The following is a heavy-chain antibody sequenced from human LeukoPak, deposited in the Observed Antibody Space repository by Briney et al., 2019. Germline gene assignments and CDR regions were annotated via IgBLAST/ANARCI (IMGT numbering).Heavy chain of an antibody. CDR2: IRSRANSYAT. Sequence: GGSLRLSCAASGFTFSGSGIHWVRQASGKGLEWVGRIRSRANSYATAYAASVKGRFTISRDDSKNTAYLQMNSLKTEDTAVYYCTSIAARAGYWGQGTLVTVS. V-gene: IGHV3-73*01. CDR3: TSIAARAGY. D-gene: IGHD6-6*01. J-gene: IGHJ4*02. CDR1: GFTFSGSG.